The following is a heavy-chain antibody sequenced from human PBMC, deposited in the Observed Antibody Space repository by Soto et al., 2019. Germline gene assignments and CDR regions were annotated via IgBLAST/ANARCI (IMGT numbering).Heavy chain of an antibody. D-gene: IGHD3-3*01. V-gene: IGHV5-51*01. J-gene: IGHJ5*02. CDR1: GYSFTSYW. CDR3: ARPRYDFWSGYYISWFDP. CDR2: IYPGDSDT. Sequence: PGESLKISCKGSGYSFTSYWIGWVRQMPGKGLEWMGIIYPGDSDTRYSPSFQGQVTISADKSISTAYLQWSSLKASDTAMYYCARPRYDFWSGYYISWFDPWGQGTLVTVSS.